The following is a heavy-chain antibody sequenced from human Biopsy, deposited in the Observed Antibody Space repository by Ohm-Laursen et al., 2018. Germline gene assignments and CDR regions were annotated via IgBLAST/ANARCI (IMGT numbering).Heavy chain of an antibody. CDR1: GFIFDDYA. V-gene: IGHV3-9*01. D-gene: IGHD2-2*01. Sequence: SSLRLSCSASGFIFDDYAMHWVRQAPGKGLEWVSGISWNSGSIGYADSVKGRFTISRDNAKNSLYLQMNSLRAEDTALYYCAEDRCSGISCPTGFDYWGQGTLVTVSS. CDR2: ISWNSGSI. J-gene: IGHJ4*02. CDR3: AEDRCSGISCPTGFDY.